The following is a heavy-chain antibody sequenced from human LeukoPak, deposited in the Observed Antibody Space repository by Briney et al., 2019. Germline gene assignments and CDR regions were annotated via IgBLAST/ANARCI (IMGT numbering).Heavy chain of an antibody. CDR1: GGSISSGGYY. CDR3: ARLRIRGVTKSFDY. J-gene: IGHJ4*02. V-gene: IGHV4-31*03. Sequence: PSETLSLTCTVSGGSISSGGYYWSWIRQHPGKGLEWIGYIYYSGSTYYNPSLKSRVTISVDTSKNQFSLKLSSVTAADTAVYYRARLRIRGVTKSFDYWGQGTLVTVSS. D-gene: IGHD3-10*01. CDR2: IYYSGST.